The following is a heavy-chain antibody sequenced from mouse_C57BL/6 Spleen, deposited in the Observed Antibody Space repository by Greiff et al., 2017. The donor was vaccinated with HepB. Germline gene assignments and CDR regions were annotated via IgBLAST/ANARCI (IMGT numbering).Heavy chain of an antibody. V-gene: IGHV3-6*01. CDR1: GYSITSGYY. J-gene: IGHJ2*01. CDR2: ISYDGSN. Sequence: DVQLQESGPGLVKPSQSLSLTCSVTGYSITSGYYWNWIRQFPGNKLEWMGYISYDGSNNYNPSLKNRISITRDTSKNQFFLKLNSVTTEDTATYYCARDRSFDYWGQSTTLTVSS. CDR3: ARDRSFDY.